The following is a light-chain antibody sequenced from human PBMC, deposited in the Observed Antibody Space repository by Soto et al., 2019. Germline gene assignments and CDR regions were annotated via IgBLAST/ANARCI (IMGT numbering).Light chain of an antibody. CDR2: EVS. V-gene: IGLV2-8*01. Sequence: QSALTQPPSASGSPGQSVTISCTGTSSDVGGYNYVSWYQQHPGRAPKLMIYEVSKRPSGVPDRFSGSKSGNTASLTVSGFQTEDAAHYYLSSYAGSNNQVFGSGTKLTVL. J-gene: IGLJ1*01. CDR1: SSDVGGYNY. CDR3: SSYAGSNNQV.